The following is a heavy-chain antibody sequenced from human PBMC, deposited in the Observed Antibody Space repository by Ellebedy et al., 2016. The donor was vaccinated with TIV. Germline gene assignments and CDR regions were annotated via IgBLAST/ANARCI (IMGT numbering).Heavy chain of an antibody. J-gene: IGHJ6*02. Sequence: MPSETLSLTCTVSGGSISNYYWNWIRQPAGKGLEWIGRIYPSGSTNYNPSLKSRVTMSVDTSKNQFSLKLTSVNAADTAIYCCAKCYDSNQPMDVWGQGTTVTVSS. CDR3: AKCYDSNQPMDV. V-gene: IGHV4-4*07. CDR1: GGSISNYY. D-gene: IGHD2-2*01. CDR2: IYPSGST.